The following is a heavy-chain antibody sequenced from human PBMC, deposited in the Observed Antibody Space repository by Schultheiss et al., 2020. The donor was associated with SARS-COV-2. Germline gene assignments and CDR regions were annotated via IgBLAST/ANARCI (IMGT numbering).Heavy chain of an antibody. V-gene: IGHV3-21*01. CDR2: ISSSSSYI. CDR1: GFTFSSYS. Sequence: GESLKISCAASGFTFSSYSMNWVRQAPGKGLEWVSSISSSSSYIYYADSVKGRLTISRDNSKNTLYLQMNSLRAEDTAVYYCARDGENYYDSSGYPYAFDIWGQGTMVTVSS. J-gene: IGHJ3*02. D-gene: IGHD3-22*01. CDR3: ARDGENYYDSSGYPYAFDI.